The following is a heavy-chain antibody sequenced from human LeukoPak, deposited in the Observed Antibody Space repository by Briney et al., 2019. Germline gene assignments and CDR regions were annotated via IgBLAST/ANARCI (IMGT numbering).Heavy chain of an antibody. Sequence: GGSLRLSCAASGFTFSSYSMNWVRQAPGKGLEWVSSISSSSSYIYYADSVKGRFTISRDNAKNSLYLQMNSLRAEDTAVYYCARDYSSGYPVDYWGQGTLVTVSS. CDR2: ISSSSSYI. CDR1: GFTFSSYS. J-gene: IGHJ4*02. D-gene: IGHD3-22*01. V-gene: IGHV3-21*01. CDR3: ARDYSSGYPVDY.